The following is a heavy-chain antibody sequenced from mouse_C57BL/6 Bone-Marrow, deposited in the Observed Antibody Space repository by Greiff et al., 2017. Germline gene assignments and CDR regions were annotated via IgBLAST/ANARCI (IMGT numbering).Heavy chain of an antibody. D-gene: IGHD2-5*01. CDR1: GYTFTSYW. CDR3: ARSAYYSNYVSWFAY. J-gene: IGHJ3*01. Sequence: QVQLQQPGAELVRPGSSVKLSCKASGYTFTSYWMHWVKQRPIQGLEWIGNIDPSDSETHYNQKFKDKATLPVDKSSSTAYMQLSSLTSEDSAVYYCARSAYYSNYVSWFAYWGQGTLVTVSA. V-gene: IGHV1-52*01. CDR2: IDPSDSET.